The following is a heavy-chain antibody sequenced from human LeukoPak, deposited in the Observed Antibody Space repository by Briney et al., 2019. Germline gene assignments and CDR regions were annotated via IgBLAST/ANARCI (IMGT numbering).Heavy chain of an antibody. CDR2: IYHSGST. CDR3: ATRRRTAMAYYYYGMDV. V-gene: IGHV4-30-2*01. Sequence: TLSLTCAVSGGSISSGGYSWSWIRQPPGKGLEWIGYIYHSGSTYYNPSLKSRVTISVDRSKNQFSLKLSSVTAADTAVYYCATRRRTAMAYYYYGMDVWGQGTTVTVSS. J-gene: IGHJ6*02. CDR1: GGSISSGGYS. D-gene: IGHD5-18*01.